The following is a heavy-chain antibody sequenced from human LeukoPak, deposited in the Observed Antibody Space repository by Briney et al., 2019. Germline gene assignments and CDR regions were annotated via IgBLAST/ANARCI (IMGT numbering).Heavy chain of an antibody. V-gene: IGHV3-74*03. J-gene: IGHJ4*02. CDR2: INRDESTT. D-gene: IGHD3-10*01. Sequence: GGSLRLSCAASGFTFSNYWVHWVRQAPGKGLVWVSRINRDESTTKYADSVKGRFTVSRDNAKNTLNLQMNSLRAEDTAVYYCARDKKSGESSEIDYWGQGTLVTVSS. CDR3: ARDKKSGESSEIDY. CDR1: GFTFSNYW.